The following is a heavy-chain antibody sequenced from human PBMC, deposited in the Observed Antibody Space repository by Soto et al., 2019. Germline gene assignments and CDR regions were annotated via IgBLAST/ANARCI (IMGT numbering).Heavy chain of an antibody. D-gene: IGHD1-26*01. CDR3: ARDSNSGSYNYYYYGMDV. Sequence: GWSLRLSCASSVFTFSSYSMKWVRQAPGKGLEWVSYISSSSSTIYYADSVKGRFTISRDNAKNSLYLQMNSLRDEDTAVYYCARDSNSGSYNYYYYGMDVWGQGTTVTVSS. CDR2: ISSSSSTI. V-gene: IGHV3-48*02. J-gene: IGHJ6*02. CDR1: VFTFSSYS.